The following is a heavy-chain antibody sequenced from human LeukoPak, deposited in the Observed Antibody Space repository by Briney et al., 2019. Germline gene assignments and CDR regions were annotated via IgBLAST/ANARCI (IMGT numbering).Heavy chain of an antibody. Sequence: PSETLSLTCTVSGGSISSYYWSWIRQPPGKGLEWIGYIYYSGSTNYNPSLKSRVTISVDTSKNQFSLKLSSVTAADTAVYYCARGAVAGPVGAFDIWGQGTMVTVSS. D-gene: IGHD6-19*01. CDR3: ARGAVAGPVGAFDI. J-gene: IGHJ3*02. CDR2: IYYSGST. V-gene: IGHV4-59*01. CDR1: GGSISSYY.